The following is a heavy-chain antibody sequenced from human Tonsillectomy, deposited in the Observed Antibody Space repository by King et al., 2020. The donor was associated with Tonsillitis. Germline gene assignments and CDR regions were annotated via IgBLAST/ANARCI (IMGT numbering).Heavy chain of an antibody. J-gene: IGHJ6*02. Sequence: VQLVESGAEVKKPGESLKISCKGSGYSFTSYWIGWVRQMPGKGLEWMGIIYPGDSDTRYSPSFQGQVTISADKSISTAYLQWSSLKTSDTAMYYCATSTLELPLFGSYGMDVWGQGTTVTVSS. D-gene: IGHD1-7*01. CDR1: GYSFTSYW. CDR3: ATSTLELPLFGSYGMDV. CDR2: IYPGDSDT. V-gene: IGHV5-51*01.